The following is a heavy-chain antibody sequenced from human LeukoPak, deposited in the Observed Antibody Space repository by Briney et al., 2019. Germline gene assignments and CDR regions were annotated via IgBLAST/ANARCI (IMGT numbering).Heavy chain of an antibody. J-gene: IGHJ3*01. V-gene: IGHV3-13*04. Sequence: PGGSLRLSCAASGFTFSSYDMHWVRQPTGKGLEWVSGIGTTGDTYYPGSVRGRFTISRENAKNALYLQMNSLRAGDTAVYYCARGLYYYDSSGYYGDTFDFWGQGTMVIVSS. CDR2: IGTTGDT. CDR3: ARGLYYYDSSGYYGDTFDF. CDR1: GFTFSSYD. D-gene: IGHD3-22*01.